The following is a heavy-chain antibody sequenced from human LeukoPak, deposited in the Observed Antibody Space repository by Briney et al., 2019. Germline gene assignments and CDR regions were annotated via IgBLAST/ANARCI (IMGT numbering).Heavy chain of an antibody. CDR3: ARAGQQLVPYYCNY. D-gene: IGHD6-13*01. V-gene: IGHV3-23*01. J-gene: IGHJ4*02. Sequence: PGGSLRLSCGVSGFTFSNYAMSWVRQAPGKGLEWVSGISGSGGSTYYTDSMKGRFTISRDNSKNTLYLQMNSPRADDTAVYFCARAGQQLVPYYCNYWGEGILVTVSS. CDR2: ISGSGGST. CDR1: GFTFSNYA.